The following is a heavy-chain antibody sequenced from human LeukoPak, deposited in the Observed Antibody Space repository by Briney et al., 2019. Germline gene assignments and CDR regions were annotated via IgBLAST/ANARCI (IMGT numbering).Heavy chain of an antibody. D-gene: IGHD6-19*01. V-gene: IGHV4-59*08. CDR3: ARRGSSGLFDY. Sequence: PSETLSLTCTVSGGSIGSYYWSWIRQPPGQGLEWIGYIYSSGGTYYNPSLWSRVTISVDTSKNQFSLKLSSVTAADTAVYYCARRGSSGLFDYWGQGTLVTVSS. CDR2: IYSSGGT. J-gene: IGHJ4*02. CDR1: GGSIGSYY.